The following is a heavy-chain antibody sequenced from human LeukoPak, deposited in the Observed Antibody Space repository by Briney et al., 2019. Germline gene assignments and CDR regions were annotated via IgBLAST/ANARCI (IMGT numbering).Heavy chain of an antibody. D-gene: IGHD3-9*01. CDR1: GFTFSSYA. CDR2: ISGGGGFT. V-gene: IGHV3-23*01. Sequence: GGSLRLSCAASGFTFSSYAMSWVRQSPGKGLEWVSAISGGGGFTYYADSVKGRFTISRDNSKNTLYLQMNSLRAEDTAVYYCAKFYDISTGYFDCWGQGTPVTVSS. CDR3: AKFYDISTGYFDC. J-gene: IGHJ4*02.